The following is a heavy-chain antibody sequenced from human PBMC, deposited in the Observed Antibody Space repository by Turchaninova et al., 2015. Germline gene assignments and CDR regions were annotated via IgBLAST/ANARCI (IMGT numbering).Heavy chain of an antibody. CDR3: AKDFSSSWTDKAFDY. CDR1: GFTFSSYA. V-gene: IGHV3-23*04. Sequence: EVQLVESGGGLVQPGGSLRLFCAASGFTFSSYAMSWVRQAPGKGLGWVSAISGSGGSTYYADSVKGRFTISRDTSKNTLYLQMNSLRVEDTALYYCAKDFSSSWTDKAFDYWGQGTLVTVSS. D-gene: IGHD6-13*01. CDR2: ISGSGGST. J-gene: IGHJ4*02.